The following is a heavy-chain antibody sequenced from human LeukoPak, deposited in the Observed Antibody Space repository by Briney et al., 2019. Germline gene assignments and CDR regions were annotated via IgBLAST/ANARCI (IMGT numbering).Heavy chain of an antibody. CDR2: ISNSGGGT. CDR1: GFTLSNYA. J-gene: IGHJ4*02. Sequence: PGGSQRLSCAASGFTLSNYAMSWVRQAPGKGPEWVSVISNSGGGTYYADSVKGRFTISRDISKNILYLQMNSLTAEDTAVYYCAGLVGRYSSGLYYYYFDYWGQGTLVTVSS. D-gene: IGHD3-22*01. V-gene: IGHV3-23*01. CDR3: AGLVGRYSSGLYYYYFDY.